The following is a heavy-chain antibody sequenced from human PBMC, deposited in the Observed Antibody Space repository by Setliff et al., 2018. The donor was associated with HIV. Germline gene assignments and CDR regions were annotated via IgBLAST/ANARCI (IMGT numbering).Heavy chain of an antibody. V-gene: IGHV3-23*03. CDR3: AKYTRGGSIFYYMDV. Sequence: GGSLRLSCEGSGFTFGSYTMSWVRQAPGKGLEWLSVIYSGSGSTKYADSVKGRFTVSRDDSKNTVYLEMRSLRAEDTAVYFCAKYTRGGSIFYYMDVWGKGTTVTVSS. CDR2: IYSGSGST. D-gene: IGHD3-3*01. J-gene: IGHJ6*03. CDR1: GFTFGSYT.